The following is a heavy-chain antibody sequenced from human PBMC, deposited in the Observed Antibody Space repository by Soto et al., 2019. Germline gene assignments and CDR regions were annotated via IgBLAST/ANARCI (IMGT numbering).Heavy chain of an antibody. D-gene: IGHD3-10*01. V-gene: IGHV1-46*03. Sequence: GASVKVSCKASGYSFTSHYMHWVRQAPGQGLEWMGLINPSGGGTSYAQKFQGRVTMTRDTSTSTVYMELSSLRSEDTAVFYCTKGGISGSYYTRGSDAFEIWGQGSMVTVSS. CDR3: TKGGISGSYYTRGSDAFEI. CDR2: INPSGGGT. CDR1: GYSFTSHY. J-gene: IGHJ3*02.